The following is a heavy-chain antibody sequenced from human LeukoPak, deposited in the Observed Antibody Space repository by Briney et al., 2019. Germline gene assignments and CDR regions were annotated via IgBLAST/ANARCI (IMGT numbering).Heavy chain of an antibody. J-gene: IGHJ4*02. D-gene: IGHD2-2*01. CDR1: GGSISSGGYY. Sequence: SETLSLTCTVSGGSISSGGYYWSWIRQHPGKGLERIGYIYYSGSTYYNPSLKSRVTISVDTSKNQFSLKLSSVTAADTAVYYCARGVVPAAQNYYFDYWGQGTLVTVSP. CDR3: ARGVVPAAQNYYFDY. V-gene: IGHV4-31*03. CDR2: IYYSGST.